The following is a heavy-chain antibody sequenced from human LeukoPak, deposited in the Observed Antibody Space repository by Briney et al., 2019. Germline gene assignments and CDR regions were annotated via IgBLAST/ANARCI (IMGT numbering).Heavy chain of an antibody. CDR3: ARDPFDY. Sequence: GGSLRLSCAASGFTVSSNYVSWVRQAPGKGLEWVAVISYDGSNKYYADSVKGRFTISRDNSKNTLYLQMNSLRAEDTAEYYCARDPFDYWGQGTLVTVSS. J-gene: IGHJ4*02. V-gene: IGHV3-30-3*01. CDR1: GFTVSSNY. CDR2: ISYDGSNK.